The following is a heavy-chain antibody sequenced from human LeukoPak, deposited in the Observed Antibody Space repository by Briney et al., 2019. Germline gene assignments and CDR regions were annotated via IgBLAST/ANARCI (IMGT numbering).Heavy chain of an antibody. V-gene: IGHV4-59*08. CDR1: GGSISSYY. Sequence: SETLSLTCTVSGGSISSYYWSWIRQPPGKGLEWIGYIYYSGSTNYNPSLKSRVTISVDTSKNQFSLKLSSVTAADTAVYYCARLQSDGSGYFAYWGQGTLVTVSS. J-gene: IGHJ4*02. D-gene: IGHD5-24*01. CDR2: IYYSGST. CDR3: ARLQSDGSGYFAY.